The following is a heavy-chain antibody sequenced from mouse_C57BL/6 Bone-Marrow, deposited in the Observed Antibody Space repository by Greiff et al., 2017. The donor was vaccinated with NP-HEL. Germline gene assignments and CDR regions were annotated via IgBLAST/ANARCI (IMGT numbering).Heavy chain of an antibody. V-gene: IGHV1-72*01. CDR2: IDPNRGGT. Sequence: QVQLQQPGAELVKPGASVKLSCKASGYTFTSYWMHWVKQRPGRGLEWIGRIDPNRGGTKYNEKFKSKATLTVDKPSSTAYMQLSSLTSEDSAVSYCERPWSYYLDYWGQNTTLTVSS. CDR3: ERPWSYYLDY. CDR1: GYTFTSYW. J-gene: IGHJ2*01. D-gene: IGHD1-1*02.